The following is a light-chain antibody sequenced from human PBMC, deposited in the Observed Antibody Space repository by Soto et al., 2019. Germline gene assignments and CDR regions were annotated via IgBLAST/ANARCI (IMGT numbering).Light chain of an antibody. J-gene: IGKJ5*01. CDR2: DVS. CDR3: QQYNNWTFS. CDR1: QGVTTN. Sequence: EIVMTQSPASLSVSPGERVTLSCRAGQGVTTNFAWYQQKSGQSPRLLIYDVSTRATGVPARFSGTGSETDFTLTISGMKSEDSEVYLCQQYNNWTFSFGHGTRLEIK. V-gene: IGKV3-15*01.